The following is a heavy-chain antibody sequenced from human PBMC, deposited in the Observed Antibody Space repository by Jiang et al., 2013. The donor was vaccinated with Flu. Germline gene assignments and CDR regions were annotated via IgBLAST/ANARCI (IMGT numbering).Heavy chain of an antibody. CDR3: ARTAYYDSSGYYWFEMARGLFDY. CDR1: GGSISSSSYY. V-gene: IGHV4-39*01. CDR2: IYYSGST. Sequence: GLVKPSETLSLTCTVSGGSISSSSYYWGWIRQPPGKGLEWIGSIYYSGSTYYNPSLKSRVTISVDTSKNQFSLKLSSVTAADTAVYYCARTAYYDSSGYYWFEMARGLFDYWGQGTLVTVSS. J-gene: IGHJ4*02. D-gene: IGHD3-22*01.